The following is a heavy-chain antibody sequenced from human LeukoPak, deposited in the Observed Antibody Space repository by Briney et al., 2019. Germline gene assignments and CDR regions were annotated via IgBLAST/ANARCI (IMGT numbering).Heavy chain of an antibody. V-gene: IGHV3-21*01. D-gene: IGHD6-13*01. CDR1: GFTFSNYY. CDR3: ARAKRQQLVLGNWFDP. J-gene: IGHJ5*02. Sequence: GGSLRLSCAASGFTFSNYYMSWVRQAPGKGLEWVSTFSGSGGNTYYADSVKGRFTISRDNAKNSLYLQMNSLRAEDTAVYYCARAKRQQLVLGNWFDPWGQGTLVTVSS. CDR2: FSGSGGNT.